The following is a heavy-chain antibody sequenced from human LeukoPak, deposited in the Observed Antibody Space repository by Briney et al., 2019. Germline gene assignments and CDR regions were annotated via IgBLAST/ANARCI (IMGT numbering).Heavy chain of an antibody. J-gene: IGHJ4*02. CDR2: IYYSGST. Sequence: GSLRLSCAASGFTFSSYWMSWVRQAPGKGLEWIGSIYYSGSTYYNPSLKSRVTISVDTSKNQFSLKLSSVTAADTAVFYCARDPPGIAMNWGQGTLVTVSS. CDR1: GFTFSSYW. CDR3: ARDPPGIAMN. D-gene: IGHD6-13*01. V-gene: IGHV4-39*07.